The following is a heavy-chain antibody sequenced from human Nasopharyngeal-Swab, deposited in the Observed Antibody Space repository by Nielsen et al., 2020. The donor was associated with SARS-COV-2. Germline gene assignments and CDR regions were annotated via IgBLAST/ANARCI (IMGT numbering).Heavy chain of an antibody. Sequence: GSLRLSCTVSGGSISSYYWSWIRQPPGMGLEWIGYIYYSGSTNYNPSLKSRVTISVDTSKNQFSLKLSSVTAADTAVYYCARDKGYREYDYWGQGTLVTVSS. CDR2: IYYSGST. V-gene: IGHV4-59*01. D-gene: IGHD3-10*01. J-gene: IGHJ4*02. CDR3: ARDKGYREYDY. CDR1: GGSISSYY.